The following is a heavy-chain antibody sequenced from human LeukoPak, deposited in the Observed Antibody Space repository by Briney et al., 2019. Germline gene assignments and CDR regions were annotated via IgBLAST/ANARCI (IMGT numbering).Heavy chain of an antibody. D-gene: IGHD6-13*01. V-gene: IGHV4-39*07. Sequence: SETLSLTCSVSGGSISLSYYYWGWIRQPPGKALEWIGSVYYSGSTSYNPSPKSRVTISVDTSKNQFSLKLSSVTAADTAVYYCAREGYRSWFDPWGQGTLVTVSS. CDR1: GGSISLSYYY. J-gene: IGHJ5*02. CDR2: VYYSGST. CDR3: AREGYRSWFDP.